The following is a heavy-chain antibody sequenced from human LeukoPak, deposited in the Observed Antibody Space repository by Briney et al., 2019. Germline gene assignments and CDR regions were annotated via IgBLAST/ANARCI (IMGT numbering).Heavy chain of an antibody. CDR1: GGSFSGYY. J-gene: IGHJ4*02. V-gene: IGHV4-34*01. CDR3: ARAYDISGYSRGFDY. CDR2: INHSGST. Sequence: PSETLSLTCAVYGGSFSGYYWSWIRQPPGKGLEWIGEINHSGSTNYNPSLKSRVTMSVVTSKNQLSLKLSSVTAADTAVYFCARAYDISGYSRGFDYWGQGILVTASS. D-gene: IGHD3-22*01.